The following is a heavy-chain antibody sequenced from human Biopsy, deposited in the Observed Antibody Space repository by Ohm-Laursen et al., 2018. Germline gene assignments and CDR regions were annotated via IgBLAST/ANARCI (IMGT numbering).Heavy chain of an antibody. D-gene: IGHD2/OR15-2a*01. CDR2: ISYSGCT. CDR1: GGSISSDY. V-gene: IGHV4-59*01. CDR3: ARATNSTGWPYYYFYGMDV. J-gene: IGHJ6*02. Sequence: PSQTLSLTCTVSGGSISSDYWSWIRQTPGKGLEWIGYISYSGCTNYNPSLKSRVTISVDTSKNQFSLRLNSVTAADTAVYYCARATNSTGWPYYYFYGMDVWGQGTTVTVSS.